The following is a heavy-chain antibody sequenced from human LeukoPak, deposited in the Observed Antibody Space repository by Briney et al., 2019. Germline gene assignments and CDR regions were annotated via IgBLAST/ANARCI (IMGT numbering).Heavy chain of an antibody. V-gene: IGHV1-2*02. Sequence: ASVKVSCKASGYTFTGYYMHWVRQAPGQGLEWMGWIDPNSGDTNYAQKFQGRVTMTRDTSISTAYMEMSRLTSDDTAVYYCAREFMTTVTLDVWGEGTTVTVSS. CDR3: AREFMTTVTLDV. D-gene: IGHD4-17*01. CDR2: IDPNSGDT. CDR1: GYTFTGYY. J-gene: IGHJ6*04.